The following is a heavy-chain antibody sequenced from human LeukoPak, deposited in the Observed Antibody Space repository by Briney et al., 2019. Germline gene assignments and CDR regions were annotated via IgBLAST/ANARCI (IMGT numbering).Heavy chain of an antibody. CDR2: ITLSGGNT. CDR1: AFTFSSYD. CDR3: AKRGNPAVGHHYLDV. J-gene: IGHJ6*03. D-gene: IGHD2-2*01. Sequence: RGSLRLSCAASAFTFSSYDMRWVRQAPGKGLEWVSSITLSGGNTFYADSVMGRFTVSRDNSKNTLYLQMNSLSAEDTAVYYCAKRGNPAVGHHYLDVWGKGTTVSVSS. V-gene: IGHV3-23*01.